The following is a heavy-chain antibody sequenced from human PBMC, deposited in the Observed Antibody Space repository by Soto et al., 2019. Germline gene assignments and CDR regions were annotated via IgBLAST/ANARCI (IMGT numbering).Heavy chain of an antibody. D-gene: IGHD2-8*02. J-gene: IGHJ3*02. CDR3: AKATATGGGAFDI. CDR1: GFTCSSYD. Sequence: PGGSLRLSCAASGFTCSSYDMSWVRQAPGKGLEWVSTILVGGSTHYPDSVKGRFTISRDNPKNTVFLQMNSLTAGDTAVYYCAKATATGGGAFDICGQGTMVTVSS. V-gene: IGHV3-23*01. CDR2: ILVGGST.